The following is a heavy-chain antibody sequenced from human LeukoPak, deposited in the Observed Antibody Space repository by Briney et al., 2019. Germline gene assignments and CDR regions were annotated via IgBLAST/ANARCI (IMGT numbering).Heavy chain of an antibody. CDR1: GGTFSSYA. CDR3: ARDSPRTRIAARDYYYYYMDV. Sequence: EASVKVSCKASGGTFSSYAISWVRQAPGQELEWMGGIIPIFGTANYAQKFQGRVTITADESTSTAYMELSSLRSEDTAVYYCARDSPRTRIAARDYYYYYMDVWGKGTTVTVSS. D-gene: IGHD6-6*01. J-gene: IGHJ6*03. V-gene: IGHV1-69*01. CDR2: IIPIFGTA.